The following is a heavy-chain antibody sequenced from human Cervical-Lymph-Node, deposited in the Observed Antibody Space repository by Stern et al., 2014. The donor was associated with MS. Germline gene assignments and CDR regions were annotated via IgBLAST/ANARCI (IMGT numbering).Heavy chain of an antibody. Sequence: EVQLVESGGGLVQPGGSLRLSCAASGFTFSSYWMHWVRQAPGKGLVWVSRINYDGSSIAYADSVKGRFTISRDNAKKMLYLQMSSLGAEDTAVYHCARACAGNRNFDYWGQGALVTVSS. J-gene: IGHJ4*02. CDR1: GFTFSSYW. CDR3: ARACAGNRNFDY. D-gene: IGHD4-23*01. CDR2: INYDGSSI. V-gene: IGHV3-74*01.